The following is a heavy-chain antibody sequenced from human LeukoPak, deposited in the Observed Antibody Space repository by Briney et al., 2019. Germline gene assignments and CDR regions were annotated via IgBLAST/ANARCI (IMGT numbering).Heavy chain of an antibody. Sequence: SETLSLTCSVSGGSNNYYYWTWIRQPAGKGLEWIGRISSSGTSNYPPSLRSRVTLSIDMSENQFSLKLSSVTAADTAVYFCAREGCSGGVCYFDYWGRGTLVTVSS. CDR3: AREGCSGGVCYFDY. CDR2: ISSSGTS. V-gene: IGHV4-4*07. J-gene: IGHJ4*02. D-gene: IGHD2-15*01. CDR1: GGSNNYYY.